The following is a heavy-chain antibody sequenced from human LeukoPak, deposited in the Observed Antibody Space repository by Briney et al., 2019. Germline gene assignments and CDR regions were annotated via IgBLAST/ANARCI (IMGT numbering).Heavy chain of an antibody. V-gene: IGHV3-74*01. Sequence: PGGSLRFSCAASGFTFSSYWMHWVRQAPGKGLVWVSRINTDGSSTNYADSVKGRFTISRDNAKNTLYLQMNSLRAEDTAVYYCARARGGSRNAFDIWGQGTMVTVSS. J-gene: IGHJ3*02. CDR3: ARARGGSRNAFDI. D-gene: IGHD1-26*01. CDR1: GFTFSSYW. CDR2: INTDGSST.